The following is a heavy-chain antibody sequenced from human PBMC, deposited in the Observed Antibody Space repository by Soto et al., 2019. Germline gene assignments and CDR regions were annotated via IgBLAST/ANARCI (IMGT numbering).Heavy chain of an antibody. CDR2: IYWDDDK. J-gene: IGHJ4*02. V-gene: IGHV2-5*02. CDR3: AHLTTGGFYFDY. Sequence: QITLKESGPPLVKPTQTLTLTCTFSGFSLRNSGVGVGWIRQPPGKALEWLALIYWDDDKRYSPSLKSRLTITKDTSKNQVVLTMTNMDPVDTATYYCAHLTTGGFYFDYWGLGTLVTVSS. CDR1: GFSLRNSGVG. D-gene: IGHD4-17*01.